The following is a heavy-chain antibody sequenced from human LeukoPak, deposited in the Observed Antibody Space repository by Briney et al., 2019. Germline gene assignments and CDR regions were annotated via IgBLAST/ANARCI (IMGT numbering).Heavy chain of an antibody. D-gene: IGHD3-10*01. CDR2: IYYSGST. V-gene: IGHV4-59*01. J-gene: IGHJ5*02. Sequence: SETLSLTCTVSGGSISSYYWSWIRQPPGKGLEWIGYIYYSGSTNYNPSLKSRVTISVDTSKNQFSLKLSSVTAADTAVYYCAREGRYYGSGSYYNWGNWFDPWGQGTLVTVSS. CDR1: GGSISSYY. CDR3: AREGRYYGSGSYYNWGNWFDP.